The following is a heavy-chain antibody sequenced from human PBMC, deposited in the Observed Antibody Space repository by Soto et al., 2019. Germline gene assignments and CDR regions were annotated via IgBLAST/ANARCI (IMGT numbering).Heavy chain of an antibody. CDR1: GFTFSSYA. CDR2: ISYDGSNK. Sequence: QVQLVESGGGVVQPGRSLRLSCAASGFTFSSYAMHWVRQAPGKGLEWVAVISYDGSNKYYADSVKGRFTISRDNSKNTLYLQMNSLRAEDTAVYYCAREYSSSATHHKFYYYSYSGMDVWGQGTTVTVSS. J-gene: IGHJ6*02. V-gene: IGHV3-30-3*01. CDR3: AREYSSSATHHKFYYYSYSGMDV. D-gene: IGHD6-6*01.